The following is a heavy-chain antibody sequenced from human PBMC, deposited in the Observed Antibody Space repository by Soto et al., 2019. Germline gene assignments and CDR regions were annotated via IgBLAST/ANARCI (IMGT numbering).Heavy chain of an antibody. CDR1: GGSFSGYY. Sequence: SEILSLTCAVYGGSFSGYYWSWIRQPPGKGLEWIGEINHSGSTNYNPSLKSRVTISVDTSKNQFSLKLSSVTAADTAVYYCARGAPTRYCSGGSCYSGVYYWGQGTLVTVSS. CDR2: INHSGST. CDR3: ARGAPTRYCSGGSCYSGVYY. D-gene: IGHD2-15*01. V-gene: IGHV4-34*01. J-gene: IGHJ4*02.